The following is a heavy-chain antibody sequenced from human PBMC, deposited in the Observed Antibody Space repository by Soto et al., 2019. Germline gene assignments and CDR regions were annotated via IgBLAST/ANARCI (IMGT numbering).Heavy chain of an antibody. D-gene: IGHD1-7*01. CDR3: AKWPSFPTGTTTDY. J-gene: IGHJ4*02. CDR1: RVSLKISA. V-gene: IGHV3-23*01. CDR2: ISGSGGST. Sequence: GGCTKLCRAACRVSLKISAIAWSCKDTGKGLEWVSAISGSGGSTYYADSVKGRFTISRDNSKNTLYLQMNSLRAEDTSVYYCAKWPSFPTGTTTDYWGQGTLVIV.